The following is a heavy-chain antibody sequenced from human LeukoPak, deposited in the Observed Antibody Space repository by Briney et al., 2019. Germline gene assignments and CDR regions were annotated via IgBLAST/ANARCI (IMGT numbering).Heavy chain of an antibody. CDR2: INPNSGGT. J-gene: IGHJ5*02. V-gene: IGHV1-2*06. CDR1: GYTFTGYY. CDR3: ARGKILHNWFDP. D-gene: IGHD2-15*01. Sequence: GASVKVSCKASGYTFTGYYTHWVRQAPGQGLEWMGRINPNSGGTNYAQKFQGRVTMTRDTSISTAYMELSRLRSDDTAVYYCARGKILHNWFDPWGQGTLVTVSS.